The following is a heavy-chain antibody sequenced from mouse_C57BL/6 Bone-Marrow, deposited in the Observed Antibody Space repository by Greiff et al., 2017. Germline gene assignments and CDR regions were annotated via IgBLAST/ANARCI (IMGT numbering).Heavy chain of an antibody. V-gene: IGHV14-2*01. J-gene: IGHJ2*01. Sequence: VQLKQSGAELVKPGASVKLSCTASGFNIKDYYMHWVKQRTEQGLEWIGRIDPEAGENKYAPKFQGKATITADTSSNTAYLQLSSLTSEDTAVYYGARSPYGSSHFDYWGQGTTLTVSS. CDR1: GFNIKDYY. CDR3: ARSPYGSSHFDY. D-gene: IGHD1-1*01. CDR2: IDPEAGEN.